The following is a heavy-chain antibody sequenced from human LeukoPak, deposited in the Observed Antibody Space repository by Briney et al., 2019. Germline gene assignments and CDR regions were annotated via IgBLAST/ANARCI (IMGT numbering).Heavy chain of an antibody. J-gene: IGHJ4*02. CDR1: GFIFTNYA. Sequence: GGSLRLSCAASGFIFTNYAMNWVRQAPGKGLEWVSSISGNGYYTYYADSAKGRFAISRDNSKITLYLQMNSLRAEDTAVYYCAKEDRGGLVDFWGQGTLVTVSS. V-gene: IGHV3-23*01. CDR3: AKEDRGGLVDF. CDR2: ISGNGYYT. D-gene: IGHD3-16*01.